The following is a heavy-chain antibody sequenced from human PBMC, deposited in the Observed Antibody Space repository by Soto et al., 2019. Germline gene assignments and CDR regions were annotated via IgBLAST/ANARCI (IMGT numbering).Heavy chain of an antibody. J-gene: IGHJ5*02. V-gene: IGHV1-69*13. CDR1: GGTFSSYA. D-gene: IGHD6-13*01. CDR2: IIPIFGTA. Sequence: ASVKVSCKASGGTFSSYAISWVRQAPGQGLEWMGGIIPIFGTANYAQKFQGRVTITGDESTGTAYMELSSLRSEDTAVYYCARDSSSWDQNWFDPWGQGTLVTVSS. CDR3: ARDSSSWDQNWFDP.